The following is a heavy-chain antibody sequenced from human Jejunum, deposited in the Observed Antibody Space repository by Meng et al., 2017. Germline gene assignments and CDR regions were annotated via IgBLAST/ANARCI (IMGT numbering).Heavy chain of an antibody. D-gene: IGHD4-11*01. CDR2: INDNGSP. V-gene: IGHV4-34*01. CDR1: GESISDYY. J-gene: IGHJ4*02. CDR3: ARGNEYSNYGADF. Sequence: QVKLQQWGAGLLKPSETLSLTCAFYGESISDYYWTWIRQPPGKGRAGIGEINDNGSPNYNPSLKSRVTISVDTSKSQFYLRVSSVTAADTAVYYCARGNEYSNYGADFWGQETLVTVSS.